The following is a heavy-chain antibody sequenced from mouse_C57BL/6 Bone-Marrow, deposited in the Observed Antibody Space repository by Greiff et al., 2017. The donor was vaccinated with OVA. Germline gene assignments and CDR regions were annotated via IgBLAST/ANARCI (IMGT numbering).Heavy chain of an antibody. J-gene: IGHJ1*03. CDR1: GYTFTSYW. D-gene: IGHD4-1*01. CDR3: AIAGNWAWYFDV. CDR2: IHPSDSDT. V-gene: IGHV1-74*01. Sequence: QVQLQQPGAELVKPGASVKVSCKASGYTFTSYWMHWVKQRPGQGLEWIGRIHPSDSDTNYNQKFKGKATLTVDKSASTAYMQLSSLTSEDSAFYYCAIAGNWAWYFDVWGTGTTVTVSS.